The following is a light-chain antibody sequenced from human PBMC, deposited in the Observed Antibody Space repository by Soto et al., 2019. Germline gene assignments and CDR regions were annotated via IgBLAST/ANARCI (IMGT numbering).Light chain of an antibody. Sequence: QSVLTQPPSVSGAPGQRVTISCTGSSSNIGAGYDVHWYQQLPGTAPKLLIYGNSNRPSGVPDRFSGSKSGTSASLAITGLQADDEADYYCQSYDSSLSVAVFGGGTQLTVL. CDR2: GNS. CDR3: QSYDSSLSVAV. CDR1: SSNIGAGYD. J-gene: IGLJ7*01. V-gene: IGLV1-40*01.